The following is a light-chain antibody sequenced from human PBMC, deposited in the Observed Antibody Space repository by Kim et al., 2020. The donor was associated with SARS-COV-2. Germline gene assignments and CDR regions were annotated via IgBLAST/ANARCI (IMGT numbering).Light chain of an antibody. CDR2: GAS. J-gene: IGKJ4*01. Sequence: EIVLTQSPGTLSLSPGERATLSCRASQSVSSSYLAWYQQKPGQAPRLLIFGASSRATGIPDRFSGSGSGTDFTLTISRLEPEDFAVYYCQQHAASPPLTFGGGTKLEI. V-gene: IGKV3-20*01. CDR1: QSVSSSY. CDR3: QQHAASPPLT.